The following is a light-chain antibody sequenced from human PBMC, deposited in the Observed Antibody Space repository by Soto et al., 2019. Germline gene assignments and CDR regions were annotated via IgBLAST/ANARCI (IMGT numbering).Light chain of an antibody. CDR1: QSALYSSNSKNY. J-gene: IGKJ1*01. V-gene: IGKV4-1*01. Sequence: DIVMTQSPDSLAVSLGERATINCKSIQSALYSSNSKNYLTWYQQKPGQPPKMLIHSASTRASGVPDRFSGSGSGTDFTLTISSLQAEEVAVDYCRQYYAIPGRVGQGTKVEIK. CDR3: RQYYAIPGR. CDR2: SAS.